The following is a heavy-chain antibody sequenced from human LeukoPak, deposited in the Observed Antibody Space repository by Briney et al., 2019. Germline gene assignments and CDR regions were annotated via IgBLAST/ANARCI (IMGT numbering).Heavy chain of an antibody. J-gene: IGHJ5*02. CDR1: GGSFSGYY. CDR3: ANLVEAFDP. Sequence: PSETLSLTCAVYGGSFSGYYWSWVRQPPGKGLEWIGEINHSGSTNYNPSLKSRVTISVDTSKNQFSLKLSSVTAADTAVYYCANLVEAFDPWGQGTLVTVSS. V-gene: IGHV4-34*01. D-gene: IGHD2-2*01. CDR2: INHSGST.